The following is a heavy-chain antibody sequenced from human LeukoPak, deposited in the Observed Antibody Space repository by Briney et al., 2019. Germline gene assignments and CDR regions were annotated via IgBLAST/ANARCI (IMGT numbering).Heavy chain of an antibody. CDR1: GFTFSSYA. J-gene: IGHJ6*02. V-gene: IGHV3-23*01. CDR2: ISGSGGST. Sequence: GGSLRLSCAASGFTFSSYAMSWVRQAPGKGLEWVSAISGSGGSTYYADSVKGRFTISRDNSKNTLYLQMNSLRAEDTALYYCAKGTLYYYYYGMDVWGQGTTVTVSS. CDR3: AKGTLYYYYYGMDV.